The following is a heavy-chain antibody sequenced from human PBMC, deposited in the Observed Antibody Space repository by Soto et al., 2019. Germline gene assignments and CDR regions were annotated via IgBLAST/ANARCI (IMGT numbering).Heavy chain of an antibody. V-gene: IGHV1-69*06. J-gene: IGHJ2*01. Sequence: QVQLVQSGAEVKKPGSSVKVSCKASGGTFSSYAISWVRQAPGQGLEWMGGIIPFFGTTNYAQKFQGRVTITADKSTSTAYMELSSLRSEDTAVYYCARRHYGDYSRSYWYSDLWGRGTLVTVSS. D-gene: IGHD4-17*01. CDR2: IIPFFGTT. CDR3: ARRHYGDYSRSYWYSDL. CDR1: GGTFSSYA.